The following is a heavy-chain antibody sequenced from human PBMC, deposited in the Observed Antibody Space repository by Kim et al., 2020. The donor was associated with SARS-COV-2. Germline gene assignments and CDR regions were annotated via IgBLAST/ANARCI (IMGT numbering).Heavy chain of an antibody. Sequence: NPSLKSRVTISVDTSKNQFSLKLSSVTAADTAVYYCARGNNYYGSGSYYRYWGQGTLVTVSS. CDR3: ARGNNYYGSGSYYRY. D-gene: IGHD3-10*01. V-gene: IGHV4-34*01. J-gene: IGHJ4*02.